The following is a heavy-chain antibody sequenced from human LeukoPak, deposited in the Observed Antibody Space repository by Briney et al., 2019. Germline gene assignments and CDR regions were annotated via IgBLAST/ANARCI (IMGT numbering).Heavy chain of an antibody. CDR3: ARALQDLRWGGYSSGWYDFDY. CDR2: IIPILGIA. J-gene: IGHJ4*02. CDR1: GGTFSSYA. Sequence: GASVKVSCKASGGTFSSYAISWVRQAPGQGLEWMGRIIPILGIANYAQKFQGRVTITADKSTSTAYMELSSLRSEDTAVYYCARALQDLRWGGYSSGWYDFDYWGQGTLVTVSS. D-gene: IGHD6-19*01. V-gene: IGHV1-69*04.